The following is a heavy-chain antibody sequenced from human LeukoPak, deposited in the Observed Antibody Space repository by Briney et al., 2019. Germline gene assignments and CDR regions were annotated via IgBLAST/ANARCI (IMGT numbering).Heavy chain of an antibody. J-gene: IGHJ4*02. CDR3: GKELPTYYDFWSGHPTDY. Sequence: SGGSLRLSCGASGFTFSSYWMNWVRQAPGEGLVWVSRMNSDGSSTSYADSVKGRFTISRDNSKNTLYLQMNSLRAEDTAVYYCGKELPTYYDFWSGHPTDYWGQGTLVTVSS. CDR1: GFTFSSYW. D-gene: IGHD3-3*01. V-gene: IGHV3-74*01. CDR2: MNSDGSST.